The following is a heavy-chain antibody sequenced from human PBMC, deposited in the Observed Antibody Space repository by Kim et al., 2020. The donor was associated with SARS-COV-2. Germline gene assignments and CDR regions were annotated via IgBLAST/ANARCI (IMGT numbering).Heavy chain of an antibody. CDR1: GGSFSGYY. Sequence: ETLSLTCAVYGGSFSGYYWSWIRQPPGKGLEWIGEINHSGSTNYNPSLKSRVTISVDTSKNQFSLKLSSVTAADTAVYYCARGPTEQLRYFDWFPYFDYWGQGTLVTVSS. V-gene: IGHV4-34*01. J-gene: IGHJ4*02. D-gene: IGHD3-9*01. CDR2: INHSGST. CDR3: ARGPTEQLRYFDWFPYFDY.